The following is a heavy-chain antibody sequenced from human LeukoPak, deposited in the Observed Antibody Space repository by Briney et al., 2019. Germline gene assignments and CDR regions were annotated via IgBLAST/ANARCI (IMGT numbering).Heavy chain of an antibody. V-gene: IGHV3-48*04. CDR2: ISSSSSTI. J-gene: IGHJ4*02. D-gene: IGHD2-2*01. CDR3: ARVLPPYCSSTSCQDFDY. CDR1: GFTFSSYS. Sequence: GGSLRLSCAASGFTFSSYSMNWVRQAPGKGLEWVSYISSSSSTIYYADSVKGRFTISRDNAKNSLYLQMNSLRAEDTAVYYCARVLPPYCSSTSCQDFDYWGQGTLVTVSS.